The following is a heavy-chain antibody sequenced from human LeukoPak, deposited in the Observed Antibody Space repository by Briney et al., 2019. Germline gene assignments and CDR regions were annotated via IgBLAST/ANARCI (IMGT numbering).Heavy chain of an antibody. Sequence: SVKVSCKASGGTFSSYAISWVRQAPGQGLEWMGGIIPIFGTANYAQKFQGRVTITADESTSTAYMELSSLRSEDMAVYYCARAYYGSGSYVDYYYYGMDVWGKGTTVTVSS. CDR2: IIPIFGTA. J-gene: IGHJ6*04. D-gene: IGHD3-10*01. CDR1: GGTFSSYA. CDR3: ARAYYGSGSYVDYYYYGMDV. V-gene: IGHV1-69*01.